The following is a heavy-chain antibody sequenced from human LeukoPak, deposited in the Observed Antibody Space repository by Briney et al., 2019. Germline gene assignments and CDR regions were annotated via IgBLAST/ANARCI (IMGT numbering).Heavy chain of an antibody. D-gene: IGHD6-13*01. V-gene: IGHV4-59*12. CDR2: IYYSGST. CDR1: GGSISIYY. Sequence: SETLSLTCTVSGGSISIYYWSWIRQPPGKGLEWIGYIYYSGSTNYNPSLKSRVTISVDTSKNQFSLKLSSVTAADTAVCYCARRAAAVALDYWGQGTLVTVSS. J-gene: IGHJ4*02. CDR3: ARRAAAVALDY.